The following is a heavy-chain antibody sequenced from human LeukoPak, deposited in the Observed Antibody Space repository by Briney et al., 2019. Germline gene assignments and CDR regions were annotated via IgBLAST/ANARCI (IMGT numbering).Heavy chain of an antibody. V-gene: IGHV1-2*02. J-gene: IGHJ5*02. CDR2: INPNSGGT. D-gene: IGHD2-2*01. CDR1: GYTFTGYY. Sequence: SVKVSCKASGYTFTGYYMHWVRQAPGQGLEWMGWINPNSGGTNYAQKFQGRVTMTRDTSISTAYMELSRLRSDDTAVYYCARPYCSSTSCPEELFDPWGQGTLVTVSS. CDR3: ARPYCSSTSCPEELFDP.